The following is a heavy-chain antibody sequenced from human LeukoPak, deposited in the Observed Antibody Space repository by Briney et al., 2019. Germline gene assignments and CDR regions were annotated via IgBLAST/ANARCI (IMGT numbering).Heavy chain of an antibody. J-gene: IGHJ4*02. CDR2: INSDGSST. CDR3: AKGGTHYYGSGEGVDY. Sequence: GGSLRLSCAASGFTFSSYGMHWVRQAPGKGLVWVSRINSDGSSTSYADSVKGRFTISRDNAKNTLYLQMNSLRAEDTAVYYCAKGGTHYYGSGEGVDYWGQGTLVTVSS. V-gene: IGHV3-74*01. CDR1: GFTFSSYG. D-gene: IGHD3-10*01.